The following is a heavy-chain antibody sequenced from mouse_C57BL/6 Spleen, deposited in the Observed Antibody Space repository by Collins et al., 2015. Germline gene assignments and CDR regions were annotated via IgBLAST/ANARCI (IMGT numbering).Heavy chain of an antibody. J-gene: IGHJ2*01. Sequence: XXXXXXAELARPGASVKLSCKAFGYTFTSYGISWVKQRTGQGLEWIGEIYPRSGNTYYNEKFKGKATLTADKSSSTAYMELRSLTSEDSAVYFCARGNYDYDQYYFDYWGQGTTLTVSS. CDR1: GYTFTSYG. V-gene: IGHV1-81*01. D-gene: IGHD2-4*01. CDR2: IYPRSGNT. CDR3: ARGNYDYDQYYFDY.